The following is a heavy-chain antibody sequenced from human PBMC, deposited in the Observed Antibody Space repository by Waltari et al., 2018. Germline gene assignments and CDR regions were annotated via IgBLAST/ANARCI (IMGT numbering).Heavy chain of an antibody. CDR3: ARTVPTEYYYMDV. CDR2: IIPSFGPA. Sequence: QVQLVQSGAEVKKPGSSVKVSCKASGGTFSSYAISWVRQAPGQGLEWMGGIIPSFGPAPSAPNSQGRVTITTDASPSTASMSLSSLRSEATAVYSCARTVPTEYYYMDVWCKGPTVTVSS. D-gene: IGHD5-12*01. CDR1: GGTFSSYA. J-gene: IGHJ6*03. V-gene: IGHV1-69*05.